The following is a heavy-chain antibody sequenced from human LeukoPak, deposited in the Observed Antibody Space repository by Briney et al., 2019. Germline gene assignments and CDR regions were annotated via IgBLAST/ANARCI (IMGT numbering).Heavy chain of an antibody. J-gene: IGHJ4*02. V-gene: IGHV4-38-2*02. CDR3: ARQGRIAAAGAYY. Sequence: SETLSLTCTVSGYSISSGYYWGWIRQPPGKGLEWIGSIYHSGSTYYNPSLKSRVTISVDTSKNQFSLRLSSVTAADTAVYYCARQGRIAAAGAYYWGQGTLVTVSS. CDR1: GYSISSGYY. CDR2: IYHSGST. D-gene: IGHD6-13*01.